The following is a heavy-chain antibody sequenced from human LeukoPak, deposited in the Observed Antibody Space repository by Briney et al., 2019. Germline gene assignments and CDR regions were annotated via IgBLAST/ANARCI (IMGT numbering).Heavy chain of an antibody. Sequence: PGGSLRLSCAASGFTFSSYWMSWVRQAPGKGLEWVANIKQDGSEKYYVDSVKGRFTISRDNAKNSLYLQMNSLRAEDTAVYYCARDLDNYARGLFDYWGQGTLATVSS. CDR1: GFTFSSYW. CDR3: ARDLDNYARGLFDY. CDR2: IKQDGSEK. V-gene: IGHV3-7*05. J-gene: IGHJ4*02. D-gene: IGHD2-2*01.